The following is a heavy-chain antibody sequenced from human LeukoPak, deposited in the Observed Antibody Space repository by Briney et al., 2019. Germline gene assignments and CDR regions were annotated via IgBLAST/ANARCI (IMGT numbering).Heavy chain of an antibody. CDR1: GGSISGGAYY. D-gene: IGHD3-22*01. Sequence: SETLSLTCTVSGGSISGGAYYWSWIRQHPGKGLEWIGYIYYSGGTYYDPSLRSRVTISVDTSNNHFSLRLTSVTAADTAVYYCVTYYYGSSAPKRNYWGQGILVTVSS. CDR2: IYYSGGT. J-gene: IGHJ4*02. V-gene: IGHV4-31*03. CDR3: VTYYYGSSAPKRNY.